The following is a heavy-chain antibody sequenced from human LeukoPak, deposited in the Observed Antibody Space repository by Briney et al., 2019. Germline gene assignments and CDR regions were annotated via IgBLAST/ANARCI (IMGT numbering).Heavy chain of an antibody. CDR1: GDSVSSNSAA. V-gene: IGHV6-1*01. Sequence: SQTLSLTCVISGDSVSSNSAAWNWIRQSPSRGLEWLGRTYYRSKWYNDYVVFVKSRISINPDTSKNQFSVQVNSVTPEDTAIYYCGKEVERHFDLKYWGQGTLVTVSS. CDR3: GKEVERHFDLKY. J-gene: IGHJ4*02. CDR2: TYYRSKWYN.